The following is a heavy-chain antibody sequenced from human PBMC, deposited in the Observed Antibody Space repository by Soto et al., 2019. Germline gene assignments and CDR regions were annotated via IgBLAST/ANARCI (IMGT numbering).Heavy chain of an antibody. Sequence: QLQLQESGSGLVKPSQTLSLTCAVSGGSISSGGYSWSWIRQPPGKGLVWIGYIYHSGSTYYNPSRKGRATLSVVRSNNQFTLKLSFVTAAETAVYYCAGGPGVARNYWGQGTLVTVSS. CDR2: IYHSGST. CDR1: GGSISSGGYS. CDR3: AGGPGVARNY. D-gene: IGHD5-12*01. J-gene: IGHJ4*02. V-gene: IGHV4-30-2*01.